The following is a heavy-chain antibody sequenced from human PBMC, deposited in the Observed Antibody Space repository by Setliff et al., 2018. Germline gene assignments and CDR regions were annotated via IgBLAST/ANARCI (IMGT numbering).Heavy chain of an antibody. J-gene: IGHJ3*01. D-gene: IGHD3-3*01. CDR1: GFTFSDST. CDR2: IRTKANSYAT. Sequence: PGGSLRLSCAASGFTFSDSTMHWVRQASGKGLEWVGRIRTKANSYATAYATSVQDRFTISRHDSESTTYLQMNGLKTEDTAVYYCVRHMTYYDFWRGYYSTSDAFHVWGQGTMVTV. CDR3: VRHMTYYDFWRGYYSTSDAFHV. V-gene: IGHV3-73*01.